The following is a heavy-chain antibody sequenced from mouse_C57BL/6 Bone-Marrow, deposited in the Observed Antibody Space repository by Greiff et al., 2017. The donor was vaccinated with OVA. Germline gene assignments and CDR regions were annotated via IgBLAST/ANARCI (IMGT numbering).Heavy chain of an antibody. J-gene: IGHJ3*01. CDR1: GFTFSDYY. CDR3: ARQGLGLFAY. D-gene: IGHD4-1*01. CDR2: ISNGGGST. Sequence: EVKLVESGGGLVQPGGSLKLSCAASGFTFSDYYMYWVRQTPEKRLEWVAYISNGGGSTYYPDTVKGRFTISRDNAKNTLYLQMSRLKSEDTAMYYCARQGLGLFAYWGQGTLVTVSA. V-gene: IGHV5-12*01.